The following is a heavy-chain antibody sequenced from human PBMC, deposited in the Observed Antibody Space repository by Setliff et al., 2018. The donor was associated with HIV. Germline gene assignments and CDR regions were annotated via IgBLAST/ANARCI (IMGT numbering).Heavy chain of an antibody. Sequence: ASVMVSCKASGYTFTNYYMHWVRQAPGQGLEWMGIINPSGGSTSHAQKFQGRVNMTRDTSTSTVHMEVSSLRSEDTAVYYCAREGSVVPAAPLGNGNRILDFWGQGTLVTVSS. CDR2: INPSGGST. CDR1: GYTFTNYY. CDR3: AREGSVVPAAPLGNGNRILDF. J-gene: IGHJ4*02. D-gene: IGHD2-2*01. V-gene: IGHV1-46*01.